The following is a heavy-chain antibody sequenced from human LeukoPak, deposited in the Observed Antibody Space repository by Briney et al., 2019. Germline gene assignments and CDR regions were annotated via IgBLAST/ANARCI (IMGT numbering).Heavy chain of an antibody. Sequence: ASVKVSCKASGYTFTCYYMHWVRQAPGQGLEWMGRINPNSGGTNYAQKFQGRVTMTRDTSISTAYMELSRLRSDDTAVYYCARTPNDYTGIDWGQGTLVTVSS. D-gene: IGHD4-11*01. J-gene: IGHJ4*02. CDR1: GYTFTCYY. CDR3: ARTPNDYTGID. CDR2: INPNSGGT. V-gene: IGHV1-2*06.